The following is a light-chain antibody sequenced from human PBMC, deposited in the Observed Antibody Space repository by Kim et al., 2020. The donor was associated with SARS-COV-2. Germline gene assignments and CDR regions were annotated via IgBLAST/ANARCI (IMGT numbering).Light chain of an antibody. CDR1: QDIINY. Sequence: ASVEDRVTITGRASQDIINYVAWYQQKPGKVPKVLIYSASALRSGVPSRFSGSGSGTDFTLTISSLQPEDVATYYCQQYSSYPFTFGGGTKVDIK. CDR2: SAS. CDR3: QQYSSYPFT. J-gene: IGKJ4*01. V-gene: IGKV1-27*01.